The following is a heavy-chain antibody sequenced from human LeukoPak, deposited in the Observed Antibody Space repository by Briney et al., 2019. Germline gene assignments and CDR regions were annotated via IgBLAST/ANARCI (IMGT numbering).Heavy chain of an antibody. Sequence: GGSLRLSCAASGFTFDGYGMHWVRQAPGKGLEWVAFIRYDGSNKYYADSVKGRFTISRDNSKNTLYLQMNSLRAEDTAVYYCAKDRSSSWYGDYFDYWGQGTLVTVSS. CDR3: AKDRSSSWYGDYFDY. V-gene: IGHV3-30*02. CDR2: IRYDGSNK. J-gene: IGHJ4*02. D-gene: IGHD6-13*01. CDR1: GFTFDGYG.